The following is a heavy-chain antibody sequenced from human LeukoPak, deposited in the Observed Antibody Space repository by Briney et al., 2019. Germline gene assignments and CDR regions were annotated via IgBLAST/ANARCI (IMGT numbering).Heavy chain of an antibody. V-gene: IGHV1-2*06. CDR3: AGRYYYDSSGYMYFQH. CDR1: GYTFTGYY. CDR2: INPNSGGT. J-gene: IGHJ1*01. Sequence: ASVKVSCKASGYTFTGYYMHWVRQAPGQGLEWMGRINPNSGGTNYAQKFQGRVTMTRDTSISTAYMELSRLRSDDTAVYYCAGRYYYDSSGYMYFQHWGQGTLDTVSS. D-gene: IGHD3-22*01.